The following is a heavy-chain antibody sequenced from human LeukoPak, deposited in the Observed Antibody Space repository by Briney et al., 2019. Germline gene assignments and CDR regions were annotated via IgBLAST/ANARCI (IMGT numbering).Heavy chain of an antibody. V-gene: IGHV4-59*08. Sequence: SETLSLTCTVSGGSMSSYYWSWIRQPPGKRLEWIGDIFYTGSTNYNPSLRSRLTISAGTSKKQFSLTLNSMTAADTAVYYCARRLGSYHPHLDYWGQGALVIVSS. J-gene: IGHJ4*02. CDR2: IFYTGST. CDR1: GGSMSSYY. CDR3: ARRLGSYHPHLDY. D-gene: IGHD3-10*01.